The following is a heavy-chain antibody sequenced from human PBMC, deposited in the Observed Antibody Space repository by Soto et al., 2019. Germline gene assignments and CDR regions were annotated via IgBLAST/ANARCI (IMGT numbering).Heavy chain of an antibody. J-gene: IGHJ1*01. CDR1: GFRFSTSP. Sequence: GGSRRRSCAAAGFRFSTSPMNSLRQAPGKALEWIAHIRGYSTDIYYAGCLRGRCTISTDSSRDSLCLQINDLRDADTAVYACPTHRDSELKHWGPGILVKASS. CDR2: IRGYSTDI. CDR3: PTHRDSELKH. V-gene: IGHV3-48*02. D-gene: IGHD1-7*01.